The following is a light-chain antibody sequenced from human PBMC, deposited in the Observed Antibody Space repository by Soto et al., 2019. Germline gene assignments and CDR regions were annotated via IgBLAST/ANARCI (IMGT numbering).Light chain of an antibody. CDR3: QQHNSFSIT. Sequence: DIQMTQSPSTLSASVGDRVTITCRASQSISSRLAWYQQKPGKAPKLLIYKASSLESGVPSRFSGSGSGTEFTLTINSLQADDFATYYRQQHNSFSITFGQGTLLEVK. V-gene: IGKV1-5*03. J-gene: IGKJ5*01. CDR1: QSISSR. CDR2: KAS.